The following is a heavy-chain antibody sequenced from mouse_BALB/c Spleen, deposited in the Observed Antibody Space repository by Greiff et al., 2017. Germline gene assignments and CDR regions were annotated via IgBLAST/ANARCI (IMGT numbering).Heavy chain of an antibody. CDR1: GYTFTSYW. V-gene: IGHV1-69*02. CDR2: IYPSDSYT. CDR3: TRSTGGFAY. J-gene: IGHJ3*01. Sequence: QVQLQQSGAELVRPGASVKLSCKASGYTFTSYWINWVKQRPGQGLEWIGNIYPSDSYTNYNQKFKDKATLTVDKSSSTAYMQLSSPTSEDSAVYYCTRSTGGFAYWGQGTLVTVSA.